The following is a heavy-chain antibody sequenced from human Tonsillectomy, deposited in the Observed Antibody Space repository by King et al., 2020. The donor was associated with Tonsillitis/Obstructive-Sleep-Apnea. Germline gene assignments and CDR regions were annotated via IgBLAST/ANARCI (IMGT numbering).Heavy chain of an antibody. CDR3: GTNAGDYYYYMDV. Sequence: VQLQQWVAGLLKPSETLSLTCGVYGGSFSGYYWSWIRQPPGKGLEWIGEINHSGSTDYNSSLKSRVTISRDTSKNQFSLSLTSVTAADTAVYYCGTNAGDYYYYMDVWGKGTTVTVPS. V-gene: IGHV4-34*01. CDR1: GGSFSGYY. CDR2: INHSGST. J-gene: IGHJ6*03. D-gene: IGHD2-2*01.